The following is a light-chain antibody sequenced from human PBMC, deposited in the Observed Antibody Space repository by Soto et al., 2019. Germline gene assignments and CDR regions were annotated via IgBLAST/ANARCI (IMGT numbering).Light chain of an antibody. CDR2: EVS. CDR1: SSDVGGYNY. V-gene: IGLV2-8*01. CDR3: SSYAGSNNWV. J-gene: IGLJ3*02. Sequence: QSVLTQPPSASGSLGHSVTISCTGTSSDVGGYNYVSWYQQHPGKAPKVMIYEVSKRPSGVPDRFSGSKSGNTASLTVSGLQAEDEADYYCSSYAGSNNWVFGGGTQLTVL.